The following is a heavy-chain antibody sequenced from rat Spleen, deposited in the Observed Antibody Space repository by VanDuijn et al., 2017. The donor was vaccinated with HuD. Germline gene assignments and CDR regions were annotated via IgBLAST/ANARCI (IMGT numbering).Heavy chain of an antibody. CDR2: ISYEGTNT. Sequence: EVQLVESGGGFVQPGRAMKLSCAASGFTFDDYYLAWVRQAPNKGLEWVASISYEGTNTYYGDSVKGRFTNSRDNAKSTLYLQTDSLRSEEPATYYCSTRDGGYPHWGQGVMVTVSS. CDR1: GFTFDDYY. D-gene: IGHD1-11*01. V-gene: IGHV5-22*01. CDR3: STRDGGYPH. J-gene: IGHJ2*01.